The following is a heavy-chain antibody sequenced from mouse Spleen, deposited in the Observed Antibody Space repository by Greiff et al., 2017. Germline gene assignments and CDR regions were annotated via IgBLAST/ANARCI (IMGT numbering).Heavy chain of an antibody. J-gene: IGHJ3*01. D-gene: IGHD2-4*01. CDR3: ARRHDYDGKLAPTAY. CDR1: GYTFTSYW. V-gene: IGHV1-50*01. Sequence: QVQLQQPGAELVKPGASVKLSCKASGYTFTSYWMQWVKQRPGQGLEWIGEIDPSDSYTNYNQKFKGKATLTVDTSSSTAYMQLSSLTSEDSAVYYCARRHDYDGKLAPTAYWGQGTLVTVSA. CDR2: IDPSDSYT.